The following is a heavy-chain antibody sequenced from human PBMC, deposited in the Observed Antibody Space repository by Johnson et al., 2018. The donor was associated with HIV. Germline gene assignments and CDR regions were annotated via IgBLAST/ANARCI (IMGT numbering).Heavy chain of an antibody. CDR3: AIGRKDIEAADGLDNDAFDM. D-gene: IGHD5-12*01. Sequence: QVQLVESGGGVVQPGRSLRLSCAASGFTFSSYGMHWVRQAPGKGLEWVAVISYDGSNKYYADSVKGRFTISRDNSKNTLYLQMNSLRTEDTAVYYCAIGRKDIEAADGLDNDAFDMWGQGTLVTVSS. CDR1: GFTFSSYG. V-gene: IGHV3-30*03. J-gene: IGHJ3*02. CDR2: ISYDGSNK.